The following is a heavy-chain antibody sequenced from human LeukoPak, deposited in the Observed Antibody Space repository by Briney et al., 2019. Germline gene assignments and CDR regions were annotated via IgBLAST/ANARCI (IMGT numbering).Heavy chain of an antibody. D-gene: IGHD1-1*01. J-gene: IGHJ5*02. CDR3: ARRNSGWNDSKGWFDP. Sequence: SETLSLTCSVSGGSVSRYYWSWIRQSPGKGLEWIAYIYYTGSVNYNPSLKGRVTMSIDTSKNQFSLKQSSVTAADSAVYFCARRNSGWNDSKGWFDPWGQGTLVTVSS. CDR1: GGSVSRYY. V-gene: IGHV4-59*08. CDR2: IYYTGSV.